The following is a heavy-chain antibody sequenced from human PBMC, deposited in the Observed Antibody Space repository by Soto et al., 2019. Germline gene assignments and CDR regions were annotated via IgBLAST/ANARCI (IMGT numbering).Heavy chain of an antibody. Sequence: QVQLQESGPGLVKPSESLSLTCAVSGGSISSYYWSWIRQPPGKGLEWIGYIYYSGSTNYNPSLKSXVTXXXXXXXXXXXXXXXXXXXXXXAVXYCARSRYTSGWWTPPFDYWGQGTLVTVSS. CDR3: ARSRYTSGWWTPPFDY. CDR2: IYYSGST. J-gene: IGHJ4*02. CDR1: GGSISSYY. D-gene: IGHD6-19*01. V-gene: IGHV4-59*01.